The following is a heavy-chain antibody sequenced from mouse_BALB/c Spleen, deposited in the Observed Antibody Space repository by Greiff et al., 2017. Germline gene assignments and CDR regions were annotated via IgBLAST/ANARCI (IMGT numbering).Heavy chain of an antibody. CDR1: GYAFSSYW. D-gene: IGHD1-1*01. CDR2: IYPGDGDT. CDR3: ARRVYGSSYDFDY. J-gene: IGHJ2*01. Sequence: QVQLKQSGAELVRPGSSVKISCKASGYAFSSYWMNWVKQRPGQGLEWIGQIYPGDGDTNYNGKFKGKATLTADKSSSTAYMQLSSLTSEDSAVYFCARRVYGSSYDFDYWGQGTTLTVSS. V-gene: IGHV1-80*01.